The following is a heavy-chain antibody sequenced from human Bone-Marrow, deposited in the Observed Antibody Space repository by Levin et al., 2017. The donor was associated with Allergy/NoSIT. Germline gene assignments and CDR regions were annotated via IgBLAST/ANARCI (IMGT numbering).Heavy chain of an antibody. CDR2: IYYSGST. CDR1: GGSISSSSYY. D-gene: IGHD6-19*01. Sequence: PSETLSLTCTVSGGSISSSSYYWGWIRQPPGKGLEWIGSIYYSGSTYYNPSLKSRVTISVDTSKNQFSLKLSSVTAADTAVYYCASLAVAGVFDYWGQGTLVTVSS. CDR3: ASLAVAGVFDY. V-gene: IGHV4-39*01. J-gene: IGHJ4*02.